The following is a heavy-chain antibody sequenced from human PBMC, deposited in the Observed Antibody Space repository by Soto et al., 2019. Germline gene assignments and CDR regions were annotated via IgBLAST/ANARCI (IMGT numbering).Heavy chain of an antibody. D-gene: IGHD6-13*01. J-gene: IGHJ5*02. CDR1: GGSISSSSYY. CDR2: IYYSGST. V-gene: IGHV4-39*01. CDR3: ASSYSSSWSWFGP. Sequence: PSETLSLTCTVSGGSISSSSYYWGWIRQPPGKGLEWIGSIYYSGSTYYNPSLKSRVTISVDTSKNQFSLKLSSVTAADTAVHYCASSYSSSWSWFGPWGQGTLVTVSS.